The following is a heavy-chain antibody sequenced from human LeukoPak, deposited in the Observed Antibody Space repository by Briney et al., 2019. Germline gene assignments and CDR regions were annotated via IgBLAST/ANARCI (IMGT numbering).Heavy chain of an antibody. D-gene: IGHD4-23*01. CDR2: ISGSDSST. J-gene: IGHJ4*02. CDR1: GFTFSRFT. CDR3: AKGGGWLYYFDY. Sequence: GGSLRLSCAASGFTFSRFTINWVRQAPGKGLEWVSGISGSDSSTYYADSVKGRFTISRDNSKNTLYLQMNSLRAEDMAVYYCAKGGGWLYYFDYWGQGTLVTVSS. V-gene: IGHV3-23*01.